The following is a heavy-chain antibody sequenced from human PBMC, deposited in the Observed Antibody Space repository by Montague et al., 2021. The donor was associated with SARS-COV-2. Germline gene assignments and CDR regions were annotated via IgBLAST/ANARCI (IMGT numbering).Heavy chain of an antibody. J-gene: IGHJ5*02. D-gene: IGHD3-3*01. CDR2: IYYSGST. CDR1: GFSLSTSGMC. V-gene: IGHV4-39*01. CDR3: ARGPPITIFGVVIIGAWFDP. Sequence: LVKPTQTLTLTCTFSGFSLSTSGMCVSWIRQPPGKGLEWIGSIYYSGSTYYNPSLKSRVTISVDTSKNQFSLKLSSVTAADTAVYYCARGPPITIFGVVIIGAWFDPWGQGTLVTVSS.